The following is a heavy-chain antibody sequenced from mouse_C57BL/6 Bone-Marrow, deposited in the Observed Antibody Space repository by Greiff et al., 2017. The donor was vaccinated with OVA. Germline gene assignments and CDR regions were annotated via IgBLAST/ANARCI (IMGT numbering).Heavy chain of an antibody. Sequence: VHLVESGAELMKPGASVQLSCKATGYTFPGYWIEWVKQRPGHGLEWLGEILPGRGSTNYNEKFKGKATFTADTSSNTAYMQLSSLTTEDSASDYGASYSNPWYVDVWGTGTTVTVSS. D-gene: IGHD2-5*01. CDR1: GYTFPGYW. CDR3: ASYSNPWYVDV. CDR2: ILPGRGST. V-gene: IGHV1-9*01. J-gene: IGHJ1*03.